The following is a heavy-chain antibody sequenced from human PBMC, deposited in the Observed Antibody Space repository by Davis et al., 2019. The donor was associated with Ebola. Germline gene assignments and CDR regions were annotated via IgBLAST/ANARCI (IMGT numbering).Heavy chain of an antibody. D-gene: IGHD1-7*01. CDR1: GFTFSSYS. CDR3: AREDVAGAGTTTAGPYYYYGMDV. J-gene: IGHJ6*02. CDR2: ISSSSSYI. V-gene: IGHV3-21*04. Sequence: GESLKISCAASGFTFSSYSMNWVRQAPGKGLEWVSSISSSSSYIYYADSVKGRFTISRDNSKNTLYLQMNSLRAEDTAVYYCAREDVAGAGTTTAGPYYYYGMDVWGQGTTVTVSS.